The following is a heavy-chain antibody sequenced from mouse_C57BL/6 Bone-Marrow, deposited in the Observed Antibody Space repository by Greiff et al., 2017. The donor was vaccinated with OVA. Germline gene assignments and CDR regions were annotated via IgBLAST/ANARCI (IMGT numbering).Heavy chain of an antibody. CDR1: GYTFTDYE. Sequence: QVQLQQSGAELVRPGASVTLSCKASGYTFTDYEMHWVKQTPVHGLEWIGAIYPETGGTAYNQQFKGKALLTADKSSSTAYIELRSLTSEDSAVDDCTRSYSNDGDFDYWGQGTTLTVSA. J-gene: IGHJ2*01. CDR2: IYPETGGT. V-gene: IGHV1-15*01. D-gene: IGHD2-12*01. CDR3: TRSYSNDGDFDY.